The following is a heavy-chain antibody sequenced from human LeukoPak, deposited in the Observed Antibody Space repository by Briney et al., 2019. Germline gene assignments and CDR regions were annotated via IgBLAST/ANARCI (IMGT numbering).Heavy chain of an antibody. V-gene: IGHV5-51*01. D-gene: IGHD4-17*01. CDR3: ARHDYGDSPVLNYYYYGMDV. Sequence: GESLKISCKGSGYSFTSYWIGWVRQMPGKGLEWMGIIYPGDSDTRYSPSFQGQVTISADKSISTAYLQWSSLKASDTAMYYCARHDYGDSPVLNYYYYGMDVWGQGTTVTVSS. CDR2: IYPGDSDT. J-gene: IGHJ6*02. CDR1: GYSFTSYW.